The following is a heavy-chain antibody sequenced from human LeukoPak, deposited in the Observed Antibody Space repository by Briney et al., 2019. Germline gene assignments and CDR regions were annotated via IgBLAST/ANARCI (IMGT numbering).Heavy chain of an antibody. Sequence: ASVKVSCKASGGTFSSYAISWVRQAPGQGLEWMGRIIPILGIANYAQKFQGRVTITADKSTSTAYMELSSLRSEDTAVHYCARASNYYYDSSGVDYWGQGTLVTVSS. CDR3: ARASNYYYDSSGVDY. V-gene: IGHV1-69*04. D-gene: IGHD3-22*01. J-gene: IGHJ4*02. CDR2: IIPILGIA. CDR1: GGTFSSYA.